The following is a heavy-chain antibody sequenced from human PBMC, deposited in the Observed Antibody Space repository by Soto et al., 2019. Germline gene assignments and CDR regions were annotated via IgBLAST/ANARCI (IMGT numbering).Heavy chain of an antibody. D-gene: IGHD1-26*01. V-gene: IGHV3-74*01. J-gene: IGHJ4*02. CDR3: TRDLGAPGDY. CDR1: GFTFSGHW. Sequence: EVQLVESGGGLVQPGGSLRLSCAASGFTFSGHWMHWVRQVPGKGLVWVSHINSDGSSTSYADSVKGRFTISRDNAKNTLYLHMNSLRAEDTAVYYCTRDLGAPGDYWGQGTLVTVSS. CDR2: INSDGSST.